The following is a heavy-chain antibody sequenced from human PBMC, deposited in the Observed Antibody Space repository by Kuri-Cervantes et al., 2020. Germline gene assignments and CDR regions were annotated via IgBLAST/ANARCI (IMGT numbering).Heavy chain of an antibody. Sequence: GESLKISCAASGFTVSSTYMRWVRQAPGKGLEWVSVIYSGGSTYYADSVKGRFTISRDNSKNTLYLQMNSLRAEDTAVYYCARDCLGPSPFGGGSCYYFDYWGQGTLVTVSS. CDR1: GFTVSSTY. D-gene: IGHD2-15*01. V-gene: IGHV3-53*01. J-gene: IGHJ4*02. CDR3: ARDCLGPSPFGGGSCYYFDY. CDR2: IYSGGST.